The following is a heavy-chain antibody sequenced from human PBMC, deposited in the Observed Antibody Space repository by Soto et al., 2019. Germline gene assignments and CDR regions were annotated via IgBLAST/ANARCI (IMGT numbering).Heavy chain of an antibody. J-gene: IGHJ4*02. CDR2: MKQVGSEK. Sequence: EVQLVESGGGLVQPGESLRLSCSASGFTFSNYWMSWVRQTPGKGLEWVANMKQVGSEKYFVDSVQGRFTISRDNAKKSLYLQMNSLRAEDSAVYYCARYLSYYDFSSGYFTGSKGFLDYWGQGTLVTVPS. D-gene: IGHD3-3*01. V-gene: IGHV3-7*01. CDR1: GFTFSNYW. CDR3: ARYLSYYDFSSGYFTGSKGFLDY.